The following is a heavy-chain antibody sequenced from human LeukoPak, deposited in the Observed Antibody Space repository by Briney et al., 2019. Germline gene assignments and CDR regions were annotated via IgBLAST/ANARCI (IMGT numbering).Heavy chain of an antibody. CDR2: IIPIFGTA. Sequence: GASVKVSCKASGGTFSSYAISWVRQAPGQGLEWMGGIIPIFGTANYAQKFQGRVTITADESTSTAYMELSSLRSEDTAVYYCARGLNTEDGMDVWGQGTTVTVSS. V-gene: IGHV1-69*13. CDR3: ARGLNTEDGMDV. D-gene: IGHD4-17*01. CDR1: GGTFSSYA. J-gene: IGHJ6*02.